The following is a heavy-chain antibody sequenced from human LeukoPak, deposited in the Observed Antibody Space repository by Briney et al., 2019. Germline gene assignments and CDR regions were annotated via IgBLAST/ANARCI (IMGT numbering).Heavy chain of an antibody. CDR2: IKSKTDGGTI. CDR1: GFTFNNAW. J-gene: IGHJ3*02. V-gene: IGHV3-15*01. Sequence: GGSLRLSCAASGFTFNNAWMSWVRQTPGKGLEWVGRIKSKTDGGTIDYAAPVKGRFTISRDDSNNTLYLQMNSLRAEDTAVYYCASAGAGSGSYYPGAFDIWGQGTMVTVSS. CDR3: ASAGAGSGSYYPGAFDI. D-gene: IGHD3-10*01.